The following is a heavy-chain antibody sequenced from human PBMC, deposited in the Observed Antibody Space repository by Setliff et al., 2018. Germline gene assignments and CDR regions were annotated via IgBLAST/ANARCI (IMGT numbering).Heavy chain of an antibody. J-gene: IGHJ6*01. CDR3: ARERAYDGLNYYGMDV. CDR2: ISAHTGNT. D-gene: IGHD3-22*01. V-gene: IGHV1-18*01. Sequence: ASVKVSCKTSGYTFNDYGIAWVRQAPGQGLEWMGWISAHTGNTYYTPKLHDRVTLTTDTSTSTAYMELRSLGSDDTAVYYCARERAYDGLNYYGMDVWGQGTTVTVS. CDR1: GYTFNDYG.